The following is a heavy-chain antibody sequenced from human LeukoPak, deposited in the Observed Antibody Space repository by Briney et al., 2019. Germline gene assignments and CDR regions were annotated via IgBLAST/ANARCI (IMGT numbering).Heavy chain of an antibody. D-gene: IGHD3-22*01. CDR2: INHSGST. CDR1: GGSFSGYY. Sequence: SETLSLTCAVYGGSFSGYYWSWIRQPPGKGLEWIGEINHSGSTNYNPSLKSRVTISVDTSKNQFSLKLSSVTAADTAVYYCARHPFYYDSSGYYPYYFDYWGQGTLVTVSS. V-gene: IGHV4-34*01. CDR3: ARHPFYYDSSGYYPYYFDY. J-gene: IGHJ4*02.